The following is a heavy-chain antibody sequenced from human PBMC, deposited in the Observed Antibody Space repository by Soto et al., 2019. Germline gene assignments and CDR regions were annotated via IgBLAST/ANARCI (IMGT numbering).Heavy chain of an antibody. CDR2: ISGSGGRT. J-gene: IGHJ4*02. D-gene: IGHD6-13*01. V-gene: IGHV3-23*01. CDR1: RFTFSTYA. Sequence: EVQLLGSGGGLVQPGGSLRLSCAVSRFTFSTYARGWVRQAPGKGLEWVSNISGSGGRTYYADSVKGRFTISRDNSKNTLYLQTNSLRAEDTAVYYCAKFAEAVAGTVYGYWGRGTLVTVSS. CDR3: AKFAEAVAGTVYGY.